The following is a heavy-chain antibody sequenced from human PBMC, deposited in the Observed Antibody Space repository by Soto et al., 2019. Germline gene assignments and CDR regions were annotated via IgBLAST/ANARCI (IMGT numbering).Heavy chain of an antibody. CDR1: GYTLTELS. J-gene: IGHJ6*02. Sequence: ASVKVSWKASGYTLTELSMHWGRQAPGKGLEWMGGFDPEDGETIYAQKFQGRVTMTEDTSTDTAYMELSSLRSEDTAVYYCATLYYYGSGPPGGMDVWGQGTTVTVSS. V-gene: IGHV1-24*01. D-gene: IGHD3-10*01. CDR3: ATLYYYGSGPPGGMDV. CDR2: FDPEDGET.